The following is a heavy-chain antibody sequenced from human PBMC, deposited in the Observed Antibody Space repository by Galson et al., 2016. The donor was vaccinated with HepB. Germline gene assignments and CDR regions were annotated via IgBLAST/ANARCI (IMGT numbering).Heavy chain of an antibody. Sequence: SLRLSCAASGFTFITSVMSWVRQTPGKGLEWVSSFRGRANTQYADSVRGRFTASRDDSKGTLVLQMNSLTAEDTAVYYCVKDRPYGTGWYGCSESWGQGTLVIVSS. J-gene: IGHJ5*02. D-gene: IGHD6-13*01. CDR1: GFTFITSV. CDR3: VKDRPYGTGWYGCSES. CDR2: FRGRANT. V-gene: IGHV3-23*01.